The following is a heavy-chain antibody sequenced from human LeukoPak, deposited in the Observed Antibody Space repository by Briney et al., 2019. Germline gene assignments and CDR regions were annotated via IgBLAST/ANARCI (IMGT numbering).Heavy chain of an antibody. CDR1: GFTFSSYG. J-gene: IGHJ4*02. Sequence: GGTLRLSCAASGFTFSSYGMSWVRQAPGKGLEWVSVMYSGGSTHYADSVKGRFTISRDDSKNTLYLQMNSLKTEDTAVYYCTTDFPLSIAAEVDYWGQGTLVTVSS. V-gene: IGHV3-23*03. D-gene: IGHD6-13*01. CDR2: MYSGGST. CDR3: TTDFPLSIAAEVDY.